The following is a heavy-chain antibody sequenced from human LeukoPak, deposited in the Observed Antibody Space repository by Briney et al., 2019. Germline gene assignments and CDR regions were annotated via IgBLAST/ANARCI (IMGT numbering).Heavy chain of an antibody. CDR3: ATRRDPATEVLRLGEFSQG. D-gene: IGHD3-16*01. Sequence: ASVKVSCKASGYTFTNYAISWVRQALGQGLEWVGWISTYNGNTNYAQKVQGRVTMTTDTSTSTAYMELRSLRSDDTAVYFCATRRDPATEVLRLGEFSQGWGQGTLVTVSS. J-gene: IGHJ4*02. V-gene: IGHV1-18*01. CDR1: GYTFTNYA. CDR2: ISTYNGNT.